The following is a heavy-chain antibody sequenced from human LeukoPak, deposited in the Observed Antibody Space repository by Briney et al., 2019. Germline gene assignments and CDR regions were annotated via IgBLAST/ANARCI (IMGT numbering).Heavy chain of an antibody. D-gene: IGHD2-2*01. Sequence: GGSLRLSCAASGFTFSSYGMHWVRQAPGKGLEWVAVISYDGSNKYYADSVKGRFTISRDNSKNTLYLQMNSLRAEDTAVYHCARDIVVLTAAHYFDYWGQGTLVTVSS. CDR1: GFTFSSYG. J-gene: IGHJ4*02. V-gene: IGHV3-30*03. CDR3: ARDIVVLTAAHYFDY. CDR2: ISYDGSNK.